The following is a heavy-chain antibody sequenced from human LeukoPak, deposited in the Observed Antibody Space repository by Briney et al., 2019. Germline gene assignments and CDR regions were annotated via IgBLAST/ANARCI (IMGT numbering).Heavy chain of an antibody. CDR2: IHHRGAT. CDR1: GGSISSDDFY. CDR3: ARGDYYYYYYMDV. J-gene: IGHJ6*03. Sequence: SETLFLTCTVSGGSISSDDFYWSWIRQPPGKGLEWIGYIHHRGATFYNPSLKSRVITSIDRSKNQFSLKLSSVTAADTAVYYCARGDYYYYYYMDVWGKGTTVTVSS. V-gene: IGHV4-30-2*01.